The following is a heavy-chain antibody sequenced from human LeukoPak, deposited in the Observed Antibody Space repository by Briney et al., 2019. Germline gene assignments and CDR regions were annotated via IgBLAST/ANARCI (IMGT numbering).Heavy chain of an antibody. CDR3: ARMGGKGAMVNFDY. J-gene: IGHJ4*02. CDR1: GYSFTSYW. CDR2: IYPVDSDT. V-gene: IGHV5-51*03. D-gene: IGHD5-18*01. Sequence: GESRKISCKGSGYSFTSYWIGWVRQMPGKGLEWMHIIYPVDSDTRYSPSFQAQVTISADKSISTAYLQWSSLNASDTAMYYCARMGGKGAMVNFDYWGQGTLVTVSS.